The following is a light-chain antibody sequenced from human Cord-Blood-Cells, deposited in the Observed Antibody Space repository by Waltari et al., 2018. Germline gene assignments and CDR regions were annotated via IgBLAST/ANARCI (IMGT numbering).Light chain of an antibody. CDR3: CSYAGSSTYVV. CDR2: EGS. Sequence: QSALPQPASVSGSPGQSITIPCTGTSSDVGRYNVVSWYQQHPGKAPKLMFYEGSKRPSGVSNRFSGSKSGNTASLTISGLQAEDEADYYCCSYAGSSTYVVFGGGTKLTVL. CDR1: SSDVGRYNV. V-gene: IGLV2-23*01. J-gene: IGLJ2*01.